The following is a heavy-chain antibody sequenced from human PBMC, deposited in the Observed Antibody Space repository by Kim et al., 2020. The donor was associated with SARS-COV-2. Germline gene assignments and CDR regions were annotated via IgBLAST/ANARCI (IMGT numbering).Heavy chain of an antibody. CDR2: ISSNGGST. V-gene: IGHV3-64*01. Sequence: GGSLRLSCAASGFTFSSYAMHWVRQAPGKGLEYVSAISSNGGSTYYANSVKGRFTISRDNSKNTLYLQMGSLRAEDMAVYYCARGDYGDGSSTPKRDYYYYYGMDVWGQGTTVTVSS. D-gene: IGHD3-10*01. J-gene: IGHJ6*02. CDR1: GFTFSSYA. CDR3: ARGDYGDGSSTPKRDYYYYYGMDV.